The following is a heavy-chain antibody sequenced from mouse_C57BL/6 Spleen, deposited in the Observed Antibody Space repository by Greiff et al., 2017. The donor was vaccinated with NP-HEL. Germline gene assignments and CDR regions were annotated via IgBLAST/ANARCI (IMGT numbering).Heavy chain of an antibody. CDR2: INPNNGGT. CDR3: ARDYGSSPVAY. D-gene: IGHD1-1*01. J-gene: IGHJ3*01. CDR1: GYTFTDYN. V-gene: IGHV1-22*01. Sequence: VQLKQSGPELVKPGASVKMSCKASGYTFTDYNMHWVKQSHGKSLEWIGYINPNNGGTSYNQKFKGKATLTVNKSSSTAYMELRSLTSEDSAVYYCARDYGSSPVAYWGQGTLVTVSA.